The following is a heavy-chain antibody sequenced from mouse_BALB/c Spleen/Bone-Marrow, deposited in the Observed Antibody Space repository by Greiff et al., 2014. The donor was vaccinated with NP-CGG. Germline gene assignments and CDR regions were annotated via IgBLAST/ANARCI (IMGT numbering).Heavy chain of an antibody. CDR2: IWSDGST. CDR3: ARHYYGSSYWYFDV. Sequence: VQLQQSGPGLVAPSQSLSITCTISGFSLTSYGVHWFRQPPGKGLEWLVVIWSDGSTTYNSALKSRLSISKDNSKSQVFLKMNSLQTDDTAMYYCARHYYGSSYWYFDVWGAGTTVTVSS. J-gene: IGHJ1*01. CDR1: GFSLTSYG. V-gene: IGHV2-6-1*01. D-gene: IGHD1-1*01.